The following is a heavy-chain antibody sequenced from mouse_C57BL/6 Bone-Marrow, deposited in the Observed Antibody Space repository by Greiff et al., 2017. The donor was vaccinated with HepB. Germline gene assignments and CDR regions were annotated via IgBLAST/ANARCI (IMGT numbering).Heavy chain of an antibody. Sequence: EVMLVESGPELVKPGASVKIPCKASGYTFTDYNMDWVKQSHGKSLEWIGDINPKNGGTIYNQKFKGKATLTVDKSSSTAYMELRSLTSEDTAVYYCARWGISSSYWYFDVWGTGTTVTVSS. CDR3: ARWGISSSYWYFDV. V-gene: IGHV1-18*01. CDR2: INPKNGGT. D-gene: IGHD1-1*01. CDR1: GYTFTDYN. J-gene: IGHJ1*03.